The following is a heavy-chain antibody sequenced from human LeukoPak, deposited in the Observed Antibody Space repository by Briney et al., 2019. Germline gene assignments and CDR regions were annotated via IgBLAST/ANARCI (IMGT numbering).Heavy chain of an antibody. D-gene: IGHD6-6*01. CDR1: GYTFTSYD. CDR2: MNPNSGNT. V-gene: IGHV1-8*01. Sequence: GASVKVSCKASGYTFTSYDINWVRQATGQGLEWMGWMNPNSGNTGYAQKFQGRVTMTRNTSISTAYMELSSLRSEDTAVYYCARERSSSSSFNYWGQGTLVTVSS. J-gene: IGHJ4*02. CDR3: ARERSSSSSFNY.